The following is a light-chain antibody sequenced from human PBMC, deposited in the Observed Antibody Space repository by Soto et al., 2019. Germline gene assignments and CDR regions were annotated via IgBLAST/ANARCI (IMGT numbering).Light chain of an antibody. CDR1: NIGTKS. Sequence: SYELTQPLSVSVALGQTARITCGGNNIGTKSVHWYQQKPGQAPVLVIYRDNNRPSGIPERFSGSNSGNTATLTISRAQAGDEADYSCQVWDSSTVVFGGGTTLTVL. J-gene: IGLJ2*01. CDR3: QVWDSSTVV. CDR2: RDN. V-gene: IGLV3-9*01.